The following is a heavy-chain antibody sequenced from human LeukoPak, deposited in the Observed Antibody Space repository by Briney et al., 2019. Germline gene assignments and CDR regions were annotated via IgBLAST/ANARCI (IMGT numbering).Heavy chain of an antibody. J-gene: IGHJ4*02. Sequence: ASVKVSCRASGYTFTSYDINWVRQATGQGLEWMGWMNPNSGNTGYAQKFQGRVTITRNTSISTAYMELSSLRSEDTAVYYCARQTPPRYSSSYDYWGQGTLVTVSS. V-gene: IGHV1-8*03. D-gene: IGHD6-13*01. CDR2: MNPNSGNT. CDR3: ARQTPPRYSSSYDY. CDR1: GYTFTSYD.